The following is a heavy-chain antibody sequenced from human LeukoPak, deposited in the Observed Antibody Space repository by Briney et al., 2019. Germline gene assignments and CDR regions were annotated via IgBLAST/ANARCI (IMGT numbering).Heavy chain of an antibody. J-gene: IGHJ6*03. D-gene: IGHD2-8*02. Sequence: ASVKVSCKASGYTFIDYYIHWVRQAPGQGLEWMGWINPNSGGTNYVQKFQGRVTMTRDTSISTAYMELSRLTSDDTAVYYCARIGSVLYYYYYMDVWGKGTTVTVSS. CDR3: ARIGSVLYYYYYMDV. CDR1: GYTFIDYY. V-gene: IGHV1-2*02. CDR2: INPNSGGT.